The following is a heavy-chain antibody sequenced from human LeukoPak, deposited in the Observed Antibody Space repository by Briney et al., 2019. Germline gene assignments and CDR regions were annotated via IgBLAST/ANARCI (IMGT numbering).Heavy chain of an antibody. D-gene: IGHD3-10*01. CDR2: INNSGDFI. V-gene: IGHV3-11*01. CDR3: ARARGTGPGAHFDY. J-gene: IGHJ4*02. CDR1: GFMFSDEY. Sequence: PGGSLRLSCAASGFMFSDEYMSWIRQAPGKGLEWVSYINNSGDFIAYADSVKGRFTISRDNAKNSLFLQMNSLRAEDTAVYYCARARGTGPGAHFDYWGQGTLVIVSS.